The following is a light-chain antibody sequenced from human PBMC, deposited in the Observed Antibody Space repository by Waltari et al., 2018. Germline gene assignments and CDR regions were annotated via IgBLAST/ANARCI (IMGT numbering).Light chain of an antibody. V-gene: IGLV7-43*01. CDR2: DTD. CDR1: TGVVPTKYY. CDR3: SLYYGDARWV. Sequence: VLTQEPSLTVSPGGTVPLTCTSNTGVVPTKYYPNWFQQKPGQSPRTLIYDTDKKHSWTPARFSGSLLGGKAALTLSNVQPEDEADYYCSLYYGDARWVFGGGTKLTVL. J-gene: IGLJ3*02.